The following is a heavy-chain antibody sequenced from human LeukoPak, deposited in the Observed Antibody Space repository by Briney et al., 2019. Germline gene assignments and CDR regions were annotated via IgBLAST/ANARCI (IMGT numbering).Heavy chain of an antibody. D-gene: IGHD2-15*01. Sequence: SETLSLTCAVSGYSISSGYYWGWIRQPPGKGLEWIGSIYHSGSTNYNPSLKSRVTISVDTSKNQFSLKLSSVTAADTAVYYRASHCSGGSCYEGYNWFDPWGQGTLVTVSS. CDR3: ASHCSGGSCYEGYNWFDP. CDR1: GYSISSGYY. J-gene: IGHJ5*02. CDR2: IYHSGST. V-gene: IGHV4-38-2*01.